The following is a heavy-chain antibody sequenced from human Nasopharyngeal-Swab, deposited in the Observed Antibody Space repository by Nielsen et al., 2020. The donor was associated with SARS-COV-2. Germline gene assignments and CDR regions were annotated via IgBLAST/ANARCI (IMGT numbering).Heavy chain of an antibody. CDR2: INPSGGST. CDR3: AREMGYYGSGSYRPFDY. Sequence: ASVKVSCKASGYTLTSYYIHWVRQAPGQGLEWMGIINPSGGSTSYAQKFQGLVTMTRDTSTSTVYMELSSLRSEDTAVYYCAREMGYYGSGSYRPFDYWGQGTLVTVSS. D-gene: IGHD3-10*01. V-gene: IGHV1-46*01. J-gene: IGHJ4*02. CDR1: GYTLTSYY.